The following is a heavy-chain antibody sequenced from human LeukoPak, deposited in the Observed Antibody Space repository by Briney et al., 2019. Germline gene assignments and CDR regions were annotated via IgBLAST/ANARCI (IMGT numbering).Heavy chain of an antibody. CDR2: IYYSGST. Sequence: SETLSLTCTVSGGSISSGDYYWSWIGQPPGKGLEWIGYIYYSGSTYYNPSLKSRVTISVDTSKNQFSLKLSSVTAADTAVYYCARGSIAAQILPWFDPWGQGTLVTVSS. V-gene: IGHV4-30-4*01. CDR1: GGSISSGDYY. CDR3: ARGSIAAQILPWFDP. J-gene: IGHJ5*02. D-gene: IGHD6-6*01.